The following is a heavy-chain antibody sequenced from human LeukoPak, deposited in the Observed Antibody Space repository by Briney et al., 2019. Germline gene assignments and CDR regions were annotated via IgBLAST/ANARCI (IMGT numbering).Heavy chain of an antibody. CDR3: ARHLILYRAGELSPPYAFDI. J-gene: IGHJ3*02. CDR2: INHSGST. Sequence: SETLSLTCAVYGGSFSGYYWSWIRQPPGKGLEWIGEINHSGSTNYNPSLKSRVTISVDTSKNQFSLKLSSVTAADTAVYYCARHLILYRAGELSPPYAFDIWGQGTMVTVSS. D-gene: IGHD3-16*02. V-gene: IGHV4-34*01. CDR1: GGSFSGYY.